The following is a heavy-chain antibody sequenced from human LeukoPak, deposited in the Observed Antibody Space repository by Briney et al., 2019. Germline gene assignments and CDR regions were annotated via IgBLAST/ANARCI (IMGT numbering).Heavy chain of an antibody. CDR2: ISAGGSDT. CDR3: AKGGNSAPLDY. V-gene: IGHV3-23*01. CDR1: GFTFSNSA. D-gene: IGHD1-7*01. Sequence: GVSLRLSCAASGFTFSNSAMTWVRQAPGKGLEWVSAISAGGSDTIYTDSVKDRFTISRDNSKNTLYLQMNSLRAEDTAVYYCAKGGNSAPLDYWGQGTLVTVSS. J-gene: IGHJ4*02.